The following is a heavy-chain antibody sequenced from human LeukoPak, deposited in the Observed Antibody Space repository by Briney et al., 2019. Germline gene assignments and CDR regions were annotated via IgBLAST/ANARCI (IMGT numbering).Heavy chain of an antibody. CDR3: AKDASGTYPSDFDC. D-gene: IGHD3-3*01. V-gene: IGHV3-30*02. Sequence: GGSLRLSCAASGFTFSSYDMHWVRQAPGKGLEWVAFIRSDGSYKYYADSVKGRFTISRDNSKNMLYLQMNSLRAEDTAVYYCAKDASGTYPSDFDCWGQGTLVTVSS. CDR1: GFTFSSYD. J-gene: IGHJ4*02. CDR2: IRSDGSYK.